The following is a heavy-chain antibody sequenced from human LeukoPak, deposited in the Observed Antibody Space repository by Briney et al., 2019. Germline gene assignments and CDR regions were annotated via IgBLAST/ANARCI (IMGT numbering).Heavy chain of an antibody. CDR1: GGSISTSNYY. CDR3: ARQAVPLRYFAYYFDY. V-gene: IGHV4-39*01. J-gene: IGHJ4*02. Sequence: SETLSLTCTVSGGSISTSNYYWGWIRQPPGKGLEWIGNIFYSGSTYYNPSLKSRVTISVDTSKNQFSLKLSSVTAADTAVYYCARQAVPLRYFAYYFDYWGQGTLVTVSS. D-gene: IGHD3-9*01. CDR2: IFYSGST.